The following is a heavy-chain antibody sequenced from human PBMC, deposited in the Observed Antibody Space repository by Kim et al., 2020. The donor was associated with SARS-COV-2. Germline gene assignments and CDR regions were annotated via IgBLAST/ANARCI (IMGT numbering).Heavy chain of an antibody. Sequence: ASVKVSCKASGYTFTSYDINWVRQATGQGLEWMGWMNPNSGNTGYAQKFQGRVTMTRNTSISTAYMELSSLRSEDTAVYYCARGPPYSSSSHLGDDYWGQGTLVTVSS. V-gene: IGHV1-8*01. J-gene: IGHJ4*02. CDR2: MNPNSGNT. D-gene: IGHD6-6*01. CDR1: GYTFTSYD. CDR3: ARGPPYSSSSHLGDDY.